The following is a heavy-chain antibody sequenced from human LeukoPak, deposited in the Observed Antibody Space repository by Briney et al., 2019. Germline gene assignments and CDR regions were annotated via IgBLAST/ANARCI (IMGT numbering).Heavy chain of an antibody. CDR1: GGTFSSYA. D-gene: IGHD2-2*01. J-gene: IGHJ3*02. Sequence: SVKVSCKASGGTFSSYAISWVRQAPGLGLEWMGGIIPIFGTANYAQKFQGRVTITADESTSTAYMELSSLRSEDTAVYYCARGYCSSTSCFGNHAFDIWGQGTMVTVSS. CDR2: IIPIFGTA. V-gene: IGHV1-69*01. CDR3: ARGYCSSTSCFGNHAFDI.